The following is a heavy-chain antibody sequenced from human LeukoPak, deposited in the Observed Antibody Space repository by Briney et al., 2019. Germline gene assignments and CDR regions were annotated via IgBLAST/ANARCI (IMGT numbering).Heavy chain of an antibody. Sequence: GGSLRLSCVATGFTLEDFTMHWIRQPPGKGLEWVSLINRDGITTRYADSVQGRFTMSRDNSENSIFLQMSSLRPEDTALYYCARGIVGDPVAFDFWGQGTLISVSS. CDR2: INRDGITT. CDR1: GFTLEDFT. J-gene: IGHJ4*02. V-gene: IGHV3-43*01. D-gene: IGHD1-26*01. CDR3: ARGIVGDPVAFDF.